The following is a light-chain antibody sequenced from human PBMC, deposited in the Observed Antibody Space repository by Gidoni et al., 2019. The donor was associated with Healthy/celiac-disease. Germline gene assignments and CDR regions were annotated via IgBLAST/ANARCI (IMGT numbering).Light chain of an antibody. CDR1: QGIRNY. V-gene: IGKV1-27*01. CDR2: AAS. CDR3: QKYNSAPRT. Sequence: DIQMTQSPSSLSASVGDRVTITCRGSQGIRNYLAWYQQKPGKVPKLLIYAASTLQSGVPSRFSGSGSGTDFTLTISSLQPEDVATYYCQKYNSAPRTFGPGTKVDIK. J-gene: IGKJ3*01.